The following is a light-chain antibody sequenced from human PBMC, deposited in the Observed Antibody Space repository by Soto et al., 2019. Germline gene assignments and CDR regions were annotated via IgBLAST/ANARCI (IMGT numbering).Light chain of an antibody. J-gene: IGLJ2*01. Sequence: QSVLTQPPSASGTPGQRVTISCSGSSSNIGSNTVNWYQQLPGTAPKLLIYGNTNRPSGVPDRFSGSKSDTSASLAITRLQAEDEADYYCQSYDRSLSGVVFGGGTKLTVL. CDR1: SSNIGSNT. CDR3: QSYDRSLSGVV. V-gene: IGLV1-44*01. CDR2: GNT.